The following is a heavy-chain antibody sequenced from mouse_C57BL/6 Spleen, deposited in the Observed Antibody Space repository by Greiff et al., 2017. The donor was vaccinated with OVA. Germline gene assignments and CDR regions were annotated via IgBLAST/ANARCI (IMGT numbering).Heavy chain of an antibody. CDR2: ISDGGSYT. Sequence: DVKLQESGGGLVKPGGSLKLSCAASGFTFSSYAMSWVRQTPEKRLEWVATISDGGSYTYYPDNVKGRFTISRDNAKNNLYLQMSHLKSEDTAMYYCARDRGSNYVRFAYWGQGTLVTVSA. V-gene: IGHV5-4*01. CDR1: GFTFSSYA. CDR3: ARDRGSNYVRFAY. J-gene: IGHJ3*01. D-gene: IGHD2-5*01.